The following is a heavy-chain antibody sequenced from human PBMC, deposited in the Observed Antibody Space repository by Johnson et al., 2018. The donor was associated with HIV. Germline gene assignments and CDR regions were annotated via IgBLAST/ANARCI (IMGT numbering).Heavy chain of an antibody. J-gene: IGHJ3*02. V-gene: IGHV3-30*03. CDR2: ISYDGSNK. CDR3: ARPGGDYSAFDI. D-gene: IGHD4-17*01. Sequence: QVQLVESGGGLVQPGGSLRLSCAASGFTFSTYDMHWVRQAPGKGLQWVAVISYDGSNKYFADSVKGRFTISRDNSKNTVYLQMNSLRAEDTAVYYCARPGGDYSAFDIWGQGTMVTVSS. CDR1: GFTFSTYD.